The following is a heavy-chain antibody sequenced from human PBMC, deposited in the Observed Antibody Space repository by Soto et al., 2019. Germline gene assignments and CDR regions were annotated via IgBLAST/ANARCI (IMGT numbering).Heavy chain of an antibody. D-gene: IGHD3-10*01. J-gene: IGHJ4*02. CDR2: IYYSGST. CDR3: ARSPLGVRAPDY. V-gene: IGHV4-61*01. CDR1: GGSVTSGSYY. Sequence: SETLSLTCTVSGGSVTSGSYYWSWIRQPPGKGLEWIGDIYYSGSTNYNPSLKSRVTISVDTSKNQFSLKLSSVTAADTAVYYCARSPLGVRAPDYWGQGTLVTVSS.